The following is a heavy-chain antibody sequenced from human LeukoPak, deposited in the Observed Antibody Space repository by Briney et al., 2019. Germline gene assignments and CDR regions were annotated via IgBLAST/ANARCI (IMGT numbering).Heavy chain of an antibody. D-gene: IGHD5-24*01. Sequence: ASVKVSCKASGGTFSSYAISWVRQAPGQGLEWMGGIIPIFGTANYAQKFQGRVTVTADESTSTAYMELSSLRSEDTAVYYCARKMATTSDAFDIWGQGTMVTVSS. CDR3: ARKMATTSDAFDI. CDR2: IIPIFGTA. CDR1: GGTFSSYA. J-gene: IGHJ3*02. V-gene: IGHV1-69*13.